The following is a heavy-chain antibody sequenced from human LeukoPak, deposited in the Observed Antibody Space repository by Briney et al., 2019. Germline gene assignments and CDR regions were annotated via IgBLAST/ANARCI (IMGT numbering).Heavy chain of an antibody. CDR2: IYWDDDK. CDR3: AHINNGIPHEYAEYFQH. D-gene: IGHD2-8*01. V-gene: IGHV2-5*02. J-gene: IGHJ1*01. Sequence: ESGPTLVNPTQTLTLTCTFSGFSLSTSGVGVGWIRQPPGKALEWLALIYWDDDKRYSPSLKSRLTITKDTSKNQVVLTMTNMDPVDTATYYCAHINNGIPHEYAEYFQHWGQGTLVTVSS. CDR1: GFSLSTSGVG.